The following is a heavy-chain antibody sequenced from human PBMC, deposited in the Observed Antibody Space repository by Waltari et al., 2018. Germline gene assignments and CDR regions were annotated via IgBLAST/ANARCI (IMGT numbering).Heavy chain of an antibody. CDR2: IKSKTDGGTT. CDR1: GFTFSNAW. J-gene: IGHJ4*02. Sequence: EVQLVESGGGLVKPGGSLRLSCAASGFTFSNAWMSWVRPAPGKGLEWVGRIKSKTDGGTTDYAAPVKGRFTISRDDSKNTLYLQMNSLKTEDTAVYYCTTDIMITFGGVIVDYWGQGTLVTVSS. CDR3: TTDIMITFGGVIVDY. V-gene: IGHV3-15*01. D-gene: IGHD3-16*02.